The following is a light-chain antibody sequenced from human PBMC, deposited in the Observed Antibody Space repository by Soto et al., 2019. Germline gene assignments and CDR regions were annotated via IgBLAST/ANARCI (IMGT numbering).Light chain of an antibody. CDR1: AIYVGDQKS. V-gene: IGLV2-11*01. CDR2: DVT. J-gene: IGLJ1*01. Sequence: QSALTQPRSVSGSPGQSVTISCTGTAIYVGDQKSVSWYQQHPASAPQLLIYDVTKRPSGVPDRFSGSKSGNTASLTISGLQAEDEADYFCCSYGDNHLLYVFGTGTKVTVL. CDR3: CSYGDNHLLYV.